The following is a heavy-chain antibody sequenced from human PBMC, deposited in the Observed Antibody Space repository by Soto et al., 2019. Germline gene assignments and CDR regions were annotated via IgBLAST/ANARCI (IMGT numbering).Heavy chain of an antibody. D-gene: IGHD2-2*01. CDR1: GGSISSSNW. V-gene: IGHV4-4*02. Sequence: QVQLQESGPGLVKPSGTLSLTCAVSGGSISSSNWWSWVRQPPGKGLEWIGEIYHSGSTNYNPSLKSRVTISVDKSKNQFSLKLSSVTAADTAVYYCARRNGGYCSSTSCYRGGWFDPWGQGTLVTVSS. CDR3: ARRNGGYCSSTSCYRGGWFDP. J-gene: IGHJ5*02. CDR2: IYHSGST.